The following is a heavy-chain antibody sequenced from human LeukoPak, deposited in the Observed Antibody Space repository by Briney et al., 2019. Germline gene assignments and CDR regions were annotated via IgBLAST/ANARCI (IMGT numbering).Heavy chain of an antibody. J-gene: IGHJ4*02. CDR2: ISSGVST. CDR1: GFTVSSTY. CDR3: AKDLSSSWYSIDF. Sequence: GGSLRLSCAASGFTVSSTYMSWVSQAPGKGLEWVSVISSGVSTYYADSVKGRFTISRDNSKNTLYLQMNSLRAEDTAVYYCAKDLSSSWYSIDFWGQGTLVTVSS. V-gene: IGHV3-53*01. D-gene: IGHD6-13*01.